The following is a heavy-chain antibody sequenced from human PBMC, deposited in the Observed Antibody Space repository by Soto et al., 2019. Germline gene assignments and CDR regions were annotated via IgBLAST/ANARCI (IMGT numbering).Heavy chain of an antibody. V-gene: IGHV3-30-3*01. CDR3: ARAGGAVAGEVFRH. J-gene: IGHJ1*01. CDR2: ISYDGSNK. D-gene: IGHD6-19*01. Sequence: QVQLVESGGGVVQPGRSLRLSCAASGFTFSSYAMHWVRQAPGKGLEWVAVISYDGSNKYYADSVKGRFTISRDNSKNTLYLQMNSLRAEDTAVYYCARAGGAVAGEVFRHWGQGTLVTVSS. CDR1: GFTFSSYA.